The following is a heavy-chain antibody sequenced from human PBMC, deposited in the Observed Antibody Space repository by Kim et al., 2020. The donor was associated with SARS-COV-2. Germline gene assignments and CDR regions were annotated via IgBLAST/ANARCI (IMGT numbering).Heavy chain of an antibody. J-gene: IGHJ4*02. Sequence: ASVKVSCKTSGYMFTTYGINWVRQAPGQGLEWMGWISGHNGRTNYAQKFQGRVTMTTDTSTTTAYMELSSLTSDDMAVYYCARGDNYGSPGYFLYWGQGTLVTVSS. CDR2: ISGHNGRT. D-gene: IGHD3-9*01. V-gene: IGHV1-18*03. CDR1: GYMFTTYG. CDR3: ARGDNYGSPGYFLY.